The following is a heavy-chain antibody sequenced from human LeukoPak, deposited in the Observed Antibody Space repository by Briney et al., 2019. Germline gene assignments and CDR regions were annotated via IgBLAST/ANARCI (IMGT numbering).Heavy chain of an antibody. J-gene: IGHJ5*02. CDR1: GDTFTSYY. CDR3: ARDKAVAGTIDP. Sequence: ASVKVSCKASGDTFTSYYMHWVRQAPGQGLEWVGIINPSGGSTSYAQKFQGRVTMTRDMSTSTVYMELGSLRSEDTAVYYCARDKAVAGTIDPWGQGTLVTVSS. V-gene: IGHV1-46*01. D-gene: IGHD6-19*01. CDR2: INPSGGST.